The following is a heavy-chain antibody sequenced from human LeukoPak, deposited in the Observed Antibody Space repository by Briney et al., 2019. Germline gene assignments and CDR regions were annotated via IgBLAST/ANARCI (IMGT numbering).Heavy chain of an antibody. CDR2: MYNSGST. V-gene: IGHV4-61*01. Sequence: SETLSLTCTVSGGSISSSYYWSWIRQSPEKGLEWIGYMYNSGSTYYNPSLKSRVTIPVDTSKNQFSLKLSAVTAADTAVYYCATGYSRSSPFDYWGQGIPVTVSS. J-gene: IGHJ4*02. D-gene: IGHD6-6*01. CDR1: GGSISSSYY. CDR3: ATGYSRSSPFDY.